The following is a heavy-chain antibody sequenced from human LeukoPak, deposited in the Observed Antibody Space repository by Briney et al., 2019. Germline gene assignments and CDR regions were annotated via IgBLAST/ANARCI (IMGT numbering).Heavy chain of an antibody. D-gene: IGHD6-13*01. Sequence: SETLSLTCTVSGGSISSSSYYWGWIRQPQGKGLEWIGSIYYSGSTYYNPSLKSRVTISVDTSKNQFSLKLSSVTAADTAVYYCATGEQQLAAFDYWGQGTLVTVSS. V-gene: IGHV4-39*01. CDR3: ATGEQQLAAFDY. CDR1: GGSISSSSYY. J-gene: IGHJ4*02. CDR2: IYYSGST.